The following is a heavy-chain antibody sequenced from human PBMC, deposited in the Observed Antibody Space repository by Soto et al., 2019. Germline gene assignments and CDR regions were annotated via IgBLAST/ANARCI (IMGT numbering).Heavy chain of an antibody. J-gene: IGHJ3*02. V-gene: IGHV3-11*05. Sequence: QVQLVESGGGLVKPGGSLRLSCAASGFTFSDYYMSWIRQAPGKGLEWVSYISSSSSYTNYADSVKGRFTISRDNAKKSLYLQMTSLRAEDTAVYYWARDDGGSGWLQSGGAFDIWGQGTMVTVSS. CDR3: ARDDGGSGWLQSGGAFDI. CDR2: ISSSSSYT. CDR1: GFTFSDYY. D-gene: IGHD5-12*01.